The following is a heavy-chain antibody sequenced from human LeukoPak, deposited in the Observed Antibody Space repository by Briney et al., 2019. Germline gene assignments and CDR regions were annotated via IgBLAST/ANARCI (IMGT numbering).Heavy chain of an antibody. CDR2: ISAYNGNT. CDR1: GYTFTSYG. Sequence: GASVKVSCKASGYTFTSYGISWVRQAPGQGLEWMGCISAYNGNTNYAQKLQGRVTITTDTSTSTAYMELRSLRSDDTAVYYCARRYCSSTSCYEFDYWGQGTLVTVSS. J-gene: IGHJ4*02. D-gene: IGHD2-2*01. V-gene: IGHV1-18*01. CDR3: ARRYCSSTSCYEFDY.